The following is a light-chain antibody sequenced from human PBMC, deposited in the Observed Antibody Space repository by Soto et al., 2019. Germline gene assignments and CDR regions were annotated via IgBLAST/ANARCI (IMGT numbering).Light chain of an antibody. Sequence: AIQMTQSPSSLSASVGDRVTITCRASQDIRSDVAWYQQKPGKAPKLLIYAASSLQSGVPSRFSGSGSGTDFTLTISSLLPEDFATFYCLQDFNYPRTFGPGTRVDI. CDR2: AAS. V-gene: IGKV1-6*01. J-gene: IGKJ3*01. CDR3: LQDFNYPRT. CDR1: QDIRSD.